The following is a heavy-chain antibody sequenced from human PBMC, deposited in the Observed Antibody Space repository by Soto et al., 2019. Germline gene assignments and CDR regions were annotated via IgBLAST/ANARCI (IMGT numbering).Heavy chain of an antibody. CDR2: IYSGGST. D-gene: IGHD5-18*01. CDR3: SHGYYQYFES. V-gene: IGHV3-53*01. J-gene: IGHJ4*02. Sequence: PGGSLRLSCAASRFTVSSNYRSWVRQAPGKGLEWVSVIYSGGSTYYADSVKGRFTISRDNSKNTLYLQMNSLRAEDTAVYYCSHGYYQYFESWGQGTLVTVSS. CDR1: RFTVSSNY.